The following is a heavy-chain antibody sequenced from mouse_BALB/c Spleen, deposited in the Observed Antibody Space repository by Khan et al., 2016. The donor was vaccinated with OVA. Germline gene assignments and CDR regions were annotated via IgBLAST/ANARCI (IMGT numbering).Heavy chain of an antibody. CDR3: ARRDYYGSSVAY. V-gene: IGHV1-55*01. CDR2: IYPGSGST. Sequence: QVQLQQPGAELVKPGTSVKLSCKASGYNFTSYWINWVKLRPGQGLEWIGHIYPGSGSTNYNEKFKSTATLSVDTSSSTVYMQLSSLASEDSALYYCARRDYYGSSVAYWGEGTLVTVSA. CDR1: GYNFTSYW. D-gene: IGHD1-1*01. J-gene: IGHJ3*01.